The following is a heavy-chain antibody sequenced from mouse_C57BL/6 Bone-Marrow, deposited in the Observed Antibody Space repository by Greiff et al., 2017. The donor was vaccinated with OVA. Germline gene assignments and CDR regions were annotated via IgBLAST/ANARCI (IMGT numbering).Heavy chain of an antibody. CDR3: ARKDYGSSYEGFAY. CDR1: GFSLTSYG. CDR2: IWSGGST. D-gene: IGHD1-1*01. Sequence: VKLMESGPGLVQPSQSLSITCTVSGFSLTSYGVHWVRQSPGKGLEWLGAIWSGGSTAYNAAFISRLGISKDNSKSQVFFKMNSLQADDTAIYYCARKDYGSSYEGFAYWGQGTLVTVSA. V-gene: IGHV2-2*01. J-gene: IGHJ3*01.